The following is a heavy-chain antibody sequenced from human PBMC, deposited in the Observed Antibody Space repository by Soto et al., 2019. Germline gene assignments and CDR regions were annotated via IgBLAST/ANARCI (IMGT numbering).Heavy chain of an antibody. V-gene: IGHV1-2*02. J-gene: IGHJ4*02. CDR1: GYTFTGYY. Sequence: ASVKVSCKASGYTFTGYYMHWVRQAPGQGLEWMGWINPNSGGTNYAQKFQGRVTMTRDTSISTAYMELSRLRSDDTAVYYCARDFYGGNPPYFDYWGQGTLVTVS. D-gene: IGHD4-17*01. CDR2: INPNSGGT. CDR3: ARDFYGGNPPYFDY.